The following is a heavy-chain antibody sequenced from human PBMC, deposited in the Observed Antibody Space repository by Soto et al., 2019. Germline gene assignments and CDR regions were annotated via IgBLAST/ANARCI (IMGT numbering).Heavy chain of an antibody. CDR2: ISYDGSNK. J-gene: IGHJ1*01. CDR1: GFTFSSYG. D-gene: IGHD4-17*01. V-gene: IGHV3-30*18. CDR3: ANSVYGVAYFQH. Sequence: HPGGSLRLSCAASGFTFSSYGMHWVRQAPGKGLEWVAVISYDGSNKYYADSVKGRFTISRDNSKNTLYLQMNSLRAEDTAVYYCANSVYGVAYFQHWGQGTLVTVSS.